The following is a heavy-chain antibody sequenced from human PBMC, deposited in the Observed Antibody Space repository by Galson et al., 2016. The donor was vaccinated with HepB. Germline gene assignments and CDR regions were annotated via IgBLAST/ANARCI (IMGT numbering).Heavy chain of an antibody. Sequence: TLSLTCSVSAGSMSSGGYYWSWIRQHPGKGLEWIGYINHSGTTYYNPSLSRRAAISVDTSKNQFSLEVSSVTAADTAVYYCARVSGNAFDIWGHGTMVTVSS. J-gene: IGHJ3*02. CDR2: INHSGTT. CDR3: ARVSGNAFDI. V-gene: IGHV4-31*03. CDR1: AGSMSSGGYY.